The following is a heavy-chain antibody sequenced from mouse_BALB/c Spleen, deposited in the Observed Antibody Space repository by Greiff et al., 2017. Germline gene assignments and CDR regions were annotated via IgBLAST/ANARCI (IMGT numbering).Heavy chain of an antibody. CDR3: AREGSSGYGAY. Sequence: EVKLLESGPGLVKPSQSLSLTCTVTGYSITSDYAWNWIRQFPGNKLEWMGYISYSGSTSYNPSLKSRISITRDTSKNQFFLQLNSVTTEDTATYYCAREGSSGYGAYWGQGTLVTVSA. V-gene: IGHV3-2*02. D-gene: IGHD3-1*01. CDR1: GYSITSDYA. J-gene: IGHJ3*01. CDR2: ISYSGST.